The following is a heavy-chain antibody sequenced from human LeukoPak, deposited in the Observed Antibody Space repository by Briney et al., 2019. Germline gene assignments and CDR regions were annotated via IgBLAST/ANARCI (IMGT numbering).Heavy chain of an antibody. CDR3: ARAVSSSVPSYYMDV. D-gene: IGHD6-6*01. J-gene: IGHJ6*03. Sequence: SETLSLTCTVSGYSISSGYSWDWIRQPPGKGLEWIGSFYHSGSTYYSPSLKSRVTISGDTSKNQFSLKLSSVTAADTAVYYCARAVSSSVPSYYMDVWGKGTTVTVSS. CDR2: FYHSGST. V-gene: IGHV4-38-2*02. CDR1: GYSISSGYS.